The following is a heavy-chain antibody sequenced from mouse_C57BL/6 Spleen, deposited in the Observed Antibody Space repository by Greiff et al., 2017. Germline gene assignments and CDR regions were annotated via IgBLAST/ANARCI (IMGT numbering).Heavy chain of an antibody. CDR2: IDPSDSYT. Sequence: VQLQQPGAELVKPGASVKLSCKASGYTFTSYWMQWVNQRPGQGLEWIGEIDPSDSYTNYNQKFKGKATLTVDTSTSTAYMQLSSLTSEDSAVYYCARSGGGDFDYWGQGTTLTVAS. D-gene: IGHD1-1*02. V-gene: IGHV1-50*01. CDR1: GYTFTSYW. J-gene: IGHJ2*01. CDR3: ARSGGGDFDY.